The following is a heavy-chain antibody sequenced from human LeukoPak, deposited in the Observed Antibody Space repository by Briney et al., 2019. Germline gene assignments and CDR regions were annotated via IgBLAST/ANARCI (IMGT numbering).Heavy chain of an antibody. D-gene: IGHD3-10*01. CDR1: GYTFTGYY. Sequence: ASVKVSCKASGYTFTGYYVHWVRQAPGQGLEWMGRVNPDSGGTNYAQKFQGRVTVTRDTSINTVYMELSRLRSDDTAVYYCATGVMVRGVINYWGQGTLVTVSS. V-gene: IGHV1-2*06. CDR2: VNPDSGGT. CDR3: ATGVMVRGVINY. J-gene: IGHJ4*02.